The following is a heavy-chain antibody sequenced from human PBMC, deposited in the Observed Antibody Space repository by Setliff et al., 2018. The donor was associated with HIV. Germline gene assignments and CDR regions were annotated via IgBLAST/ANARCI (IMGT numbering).Heavy chain of an antibody. CDR1: GFSLSTSGAA. J-gene: IGHJ4*02. Sequence: GSGPTLVNPTQTLTLTCTFSGFSLSTSGAAVGWIRQPPGKALEWLVILYWDDDKRYTPSLNNRLTITKGTSKNQVVLTMTNVDPVDTATYFCARRAGSSWFRFYFDYWGQGALVTVSS. D-gene: IGHD6-13*01. CDR2: LYWDDDK. CDR3: ARRAGSSWFRFYFDY. V-gene: IGHV2-5*02.